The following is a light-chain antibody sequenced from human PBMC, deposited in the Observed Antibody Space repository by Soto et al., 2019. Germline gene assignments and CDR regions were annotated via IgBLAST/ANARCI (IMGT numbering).Light chain of an antibody. Sequence: EIVLTQSPGTLSLSPGERATLSCRASQSIGSSYLAWYQQKPGQAPRLLIYGASTRATGIPARFSGSGSGTEFTLTISSLQSEDFAVYYCQQYNNWPTFGPGTKVDN. CDR2: GAS. CDR1: QSIGSSY. J-gene: IGKJ3*01. V-gene: IGKV3-15*01. CDR3: QQYNNWPT.